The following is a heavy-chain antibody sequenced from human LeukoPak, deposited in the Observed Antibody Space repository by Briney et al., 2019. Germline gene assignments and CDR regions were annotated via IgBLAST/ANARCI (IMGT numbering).Heavy chain of an antibody. J-gene: IGHJ4*02. CDR3: AKLGYDPFDY. CDR1: GFTFDDYA. Sequence: GGALRLSCAASGFTFDDYAMHWVRQAPGKGLEWVSGISWNGGSIGYADSVKGRFTISRDNAKNSLYLQMNSLRAEDTALYYCAKLGYDPFDYWGQGTLVTVSS. D-gene: IGHD3-3*01. CDR2: ISWNGGSI. V-gene: IGHV3-9*01.